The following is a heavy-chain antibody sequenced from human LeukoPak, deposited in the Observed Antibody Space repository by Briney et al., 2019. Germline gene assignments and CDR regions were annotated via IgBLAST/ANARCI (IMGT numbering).Heavy chain of an antibody. V-gene: IGHV3-23*01. J-gene: IGHJ6*03. CDR1: GFTFSSYA. CDR2: ISGSGGST. D-gene: IGHD4/OR15-4a*01. Sequence: QSGGSLRLSCAASGFTFSSYAMSWVRQAPGKGLEWVSAISGSGGSTYYADSVKGRFTISRDNSKNTLYLQMNSLRAEDTAVYYCAKDGAGDYYYYYMDVWGKGTTVTVSS. CDR3: AKDGAGDYYYYYMDV.